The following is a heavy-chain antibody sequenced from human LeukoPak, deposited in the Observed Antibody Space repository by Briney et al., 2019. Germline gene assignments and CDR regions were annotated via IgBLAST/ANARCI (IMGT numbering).Heavy chain of an antibody. CDR3: ARFLSGGYSYGMDVFDY. D-gene: IGHD5-18*01. CDR2: IYSRGDT. V-gene: IGHV3-66*01. J-gene: IGHJ4*02. CDR1: EFIVSINY. Sequence: GGSLRLSCAASEFIVSINYMTWVRQAPGKGLEWVSLIYSRGDTKYADSVKGRFTISRDNAKNSLYLQMNSLRVEDTAVYYCARFLSGGYSYGMDVFDYWGQGTLVTVSS.